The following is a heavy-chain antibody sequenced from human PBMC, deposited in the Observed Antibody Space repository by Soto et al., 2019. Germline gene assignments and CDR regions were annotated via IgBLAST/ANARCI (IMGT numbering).Heavy chain of an antibody. V-gene: IGHV3-30-3*01. J-gene: IGHJ4*02. CDR2: VSYDGGNK. CDR3: ARDPLYDTSAHFPSRIDY. CDR1: GFAFSSYA. D-gene: IGHD3-22*01. Sequence: QVQLVESGGGVVQPGRSLRLSCAASGFAFSSYAMHWVRHAPGKGLEWVAVVSYDGGNKYYADSVKGRSTISRDNSKNTLYLQMNSLRTEDTAVYYCARDPLYDTSAHFPSRIDYWGQGTLVTVSS.